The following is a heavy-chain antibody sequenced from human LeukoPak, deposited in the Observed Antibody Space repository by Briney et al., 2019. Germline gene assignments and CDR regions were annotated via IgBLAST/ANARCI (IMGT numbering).Heavy chain of an antibody. D-gene: IGHD3-10*01. V-gene: IGHV3-21*01. J-gene: IGHJ6*02. CDR1: GFTFTNYD. CDR3: AIPPLSGTGSSRPLAGMDV. Sequence: GGSLRLSCAASGFTFTNYDINWVRQVPGKGLEWVSSISSSASYLHYADSVKGRFTISRDNAKNSVSLHMSNLRAEDTAVYYCAIPPLSGTGSSRPLAGMDVWGQGTTVTVSS. CDR2: ISSSASYL.